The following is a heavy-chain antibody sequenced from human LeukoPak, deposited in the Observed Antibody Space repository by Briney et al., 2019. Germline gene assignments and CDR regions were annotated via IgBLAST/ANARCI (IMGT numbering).Heavy chain of an antibody. Sequence: SETLSLTCTVSGDSLSSYSWSWIRQFPGKGLEWIGYIYNSGSTTYNPSFKSRLTISVDTSRNQFSLKVNSVTAADTAVYYCARGQVGATQLFDYWGQGTRVTVSS. CDR2: IYNSGST. CDR3: ARGQVGATQLFDY. J-gene: IGHJ4*02. V-gene: IGHV4-59*01. CDR1: GDSLSSYS. D-gene: IGHD1-26*01.